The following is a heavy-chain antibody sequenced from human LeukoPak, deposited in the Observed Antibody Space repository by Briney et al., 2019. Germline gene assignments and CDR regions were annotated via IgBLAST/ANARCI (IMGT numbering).Heavy chain of an antibody. CDR3: ARSLGNKGSGSYYNWGY. CDR2: IKQDGSEK. D-gene: IGHD3-10*01. CDR1: GGSISNYF. V-gene: IGHV3-7*01. J-gene: IGHJ4*02. Sequence: PSETLCLTCTVSGGSISNYFWSWIRQPPGKGLEWVANIKQDGSEKYYVDSVKGRFTISRDNAKNSLYLQMNSLRAEDTAVYYCARSLGNKGSGSYYNWGYWGQGTLVTVSS.